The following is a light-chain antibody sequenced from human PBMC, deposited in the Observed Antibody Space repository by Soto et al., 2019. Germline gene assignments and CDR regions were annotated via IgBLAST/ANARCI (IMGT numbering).Light chain of an antibody. CDR2: DAS. CDR1: QTVRNNY. CDR3: QQRSNWPRGT. V-gene: IGKV3-11*01. Sequence: EFVLTQSPGTLYFSRVERSTLSFRAIQTVRNNYLAWYQQKPGQAPRLLIYDASNRATGIPARFSGSGSGTDFTLTISSLEPEDFAVYYCQQRSNWPRGTFGQGTRLEIK. J-gene: IGKJ5*01.